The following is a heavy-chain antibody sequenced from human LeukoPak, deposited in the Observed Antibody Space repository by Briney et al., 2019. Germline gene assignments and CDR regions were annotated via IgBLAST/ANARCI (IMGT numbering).Heavy chain of an antibody. CDR2: ISGSGGST. J-gene: IGHJ4*02. D-gene: IGHD3-16*02. CDR3: ARDRNFGLGGLIVTPAFGY. Sequence: GGSLRLSCAASGFTFSSYAMSWVRQAPGKGLEWVSTISGSGGSTYYADSVRGRFTISSDSSENALSLQMNSLRAEDTAVYYCARDRNFGLGGLIVTPAFGYWGQGTLVTVSS. CDR1: GFTFSSYA. V-gene: IGHV3-23*01.